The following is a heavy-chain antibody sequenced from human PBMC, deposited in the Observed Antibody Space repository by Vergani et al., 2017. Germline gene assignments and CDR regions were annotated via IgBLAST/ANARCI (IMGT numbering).Heavy chain of an antibody. Sequence: QVQLVQSGAEVKKPGSSVKVSCKASGGTFSSYAISWVRQAPGQGLEWMGGIIPIFGTANYAQKFQGRVTITADESTSTAYMELSSLRSEDTAVYYCARGRITMIVVATPIDAFDIWGQGTMVTVSS. CDR2: IIPIFGTA. CDR3: ARGRITMIVVATPIDAFDI. D-gene: IGHD3-22*01. V-gene: IGHV1-69*01. CDR1: GGTFSSYA. J-gene: IGHJ3*02.